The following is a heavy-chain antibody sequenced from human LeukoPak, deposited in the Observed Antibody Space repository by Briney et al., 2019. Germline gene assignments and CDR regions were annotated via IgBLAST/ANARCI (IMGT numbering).Heavy chain of an antibody. J-gene: IGHJ1*01. D-gene: IGHD3-22*01. CDR3: ARDSYYDSSGYYSSEYFQH. CDR2: IHSNNGGT. V-gene: IGHV1-2*02. Sequence: GAVKDSCKASGYTLTAYYMHWVRQAPGQGREGMGWIHSNNGGTTYAQKFQGRVTMTRDTSISTAYIDLSRLRSDNTAVNSCARDSYYDSSGYYSSEYFQHWGQGTLVTVSS. CDR1: GYTLTAYY.